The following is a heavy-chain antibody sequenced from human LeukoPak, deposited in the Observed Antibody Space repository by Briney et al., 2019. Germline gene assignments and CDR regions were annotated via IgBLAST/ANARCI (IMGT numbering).Heavy chain of an antibody. V-gene: IGHV1-2*04. CDR1: GYTFTGYY. CDR3: ARGDGVITFGGVIVFDY. CDR2: INPNSGGT. J-gene: IGHJ4*02. D-gene: IGHD3-16*02. Sequence: ASVNVSCKASGYTFTGYYMHWVRQAPGQGLEWMGWINPNSGGTNYAQKFQGWVTMTRDTSISTAYMELSRLRSDDTAVYYCARGDGVITFGGVIVFDYWGQGTLVTVSS.